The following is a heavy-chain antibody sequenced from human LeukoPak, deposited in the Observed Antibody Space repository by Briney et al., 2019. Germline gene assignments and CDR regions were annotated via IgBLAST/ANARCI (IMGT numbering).Heavy chain of an antibody. Sequence: GGSLRLSCAASGLTFSNAWMSWVRQAPEKGLEWVGRIKSKTYGGTTDYDAPVKGRFTISRDDSKNTLYLQMNILKTEDACMYFCTTALLGLLIPYYFDYWGQGTLVTVSS. CDR3: TTALLGLLIPYYFDY. D-gene: IGHD3-10*01. V-gene: IGHV3-15*01. CDR1: GLTFSNAW. CDR2: IKSKTYGGTT. J-gene: IGHJ4*02.